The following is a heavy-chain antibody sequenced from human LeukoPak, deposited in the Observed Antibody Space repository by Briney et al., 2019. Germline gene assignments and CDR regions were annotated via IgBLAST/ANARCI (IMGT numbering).Heavy chain of an antibody. CDR2: IIPILGIA. D-gene: IGHD3-22*01. Sequence: ASVKVSCKASGGTFSSYAISWVRQAPGHGLEWMGRIIPILGIANYAQKFQGRVTMTRDTSISTAYMELNRLRSDDTAVYYCASPMYYYDSSGTAEYFQHWGQGTLVTVSS. J-gene: IGHJ1*01. CDR1: GGTFSSYA. CDR3: ASPMYYYDSSGTAEYFQH. V-gene: IGHV1-69*04.